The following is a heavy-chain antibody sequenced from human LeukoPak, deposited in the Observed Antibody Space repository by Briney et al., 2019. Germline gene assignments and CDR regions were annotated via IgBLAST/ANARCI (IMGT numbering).Heavy chain of an antibody. V-gene: IGHV4-38-2*01. Sequence: SQTLSPTCATSAYSLSSRYHWGWVPQPQGKGLEWTGTTNHSGTTKYDPSLKSQVTISVVTSRVQFSLKLTSVTAAETAVYDCARAPYAYIGGYGELDYWCQGTLVTVSA. CDR3: ARAPYAYIGGYGELDY. J-gene: IGHJ4*02. CDR1: AYSLSSRYH. D-gene: IGHD3-22*01. CDR2: TNHSGTT.